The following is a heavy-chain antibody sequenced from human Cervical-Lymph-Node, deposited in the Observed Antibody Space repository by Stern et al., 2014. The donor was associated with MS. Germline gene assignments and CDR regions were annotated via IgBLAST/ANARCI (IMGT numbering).Heavy chain of an antibody. CDR2: LHASGAT. D-gene: IGHD1-26*01. Sequence: VQLLESGPGLVKPSQTLSLTCTVSGASISSGTSYWSWIRQPAGGGLEWIGRLHASGATYYNPSLKGRVTISGDTSKNQCSLNLNSVTAADPAVYYCARGHWELLGNNYFDSWGQGTLVTVSS. CDR3: ARGHWELLGNNYFDS. V-gene: IGHV4-61*02. J-gene: IGHJ4*02. CDR1: GASISSGTSY.